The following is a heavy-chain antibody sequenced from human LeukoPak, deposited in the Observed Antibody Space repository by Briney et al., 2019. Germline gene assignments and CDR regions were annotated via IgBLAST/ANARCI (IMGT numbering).Heavy chain of an antibody. D-gene: IGHD3-22*01. V-gene: IGHV4-59*08. CDR1: GGSISSYY. CDR2: IYYSGST. Sequence: SETLSLTCTVSGGSISSYYWSWIRQPPGKGLEWIGYIYYSGSTNYNPSLKSRVTISVDTSKNQFSLKLSSVTAADTAVYYCAGQGYYDSSGYYRDYWGQGTLVTVSS. J-gene: IGHJ4*02. CDR3: AGQGYYDSSGYYRDY.